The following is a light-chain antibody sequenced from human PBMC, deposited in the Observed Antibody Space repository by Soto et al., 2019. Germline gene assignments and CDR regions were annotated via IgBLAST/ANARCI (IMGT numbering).Light chain of an antibody. CDR1: QSLLQTNGYNY. V-gene: IGKV2-28*01. J-gene: IGKJ1*01. CDR3: MQALQTPWA. CDR2: LGS. Sequence: DIVMTQSPLSLPVTPGEPASISCRSSQSLLQTNGYNYLDWYLQKPGQSPQLLIYLGSNRASGVPDRFSGSGSGKDFTLKISRVEAEDVGVYYCMQALQTPWAFGQGPKLEIK.